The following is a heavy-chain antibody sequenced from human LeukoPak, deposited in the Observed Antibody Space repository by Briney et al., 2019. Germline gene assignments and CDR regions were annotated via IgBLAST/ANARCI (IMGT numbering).Heavy chain of an antibody. CDR1: GGSISSYY. CDR3: ARVGPNCGGDCFAVGFDY. D-gene: IGHD2-21*02. CDR2: IYYSGST. J-gene: IGHJ4*02. Sequence: SETLSLTCTVSGGSISSYYWSWIRQPPGKGLEWIGYIYYSGSTNYNPSLKSRVTISVDTSKNRFSLKLSSVTAADTAVHYCARVGPNCGGDCFAVGFDYWGQGTLVTVSS. V-gene: IGHV4-59*01.